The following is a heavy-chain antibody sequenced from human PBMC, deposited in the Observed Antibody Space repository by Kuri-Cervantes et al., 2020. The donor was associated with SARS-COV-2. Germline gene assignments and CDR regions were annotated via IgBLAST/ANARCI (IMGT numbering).Heavy chain of an antibody. V-gene: IGHV4-61*02. D-gene: IGHD1-14*01. J-gene: IGHJ4*02. CDR1: GGSISSGSYY. CDR3: ARDPRYLARGGGFDY. CDR2: IYTSGST. Sequence: LRLSCTVSGGSISSGSYYWSWIRQPAGKGLEWIGRIYTSGSTNYNPSLKSRVTISVDTSKNQFSLKLSSVTAADTAVYYCARDPRYLARGGGFDYWGQGTLVTVSS.